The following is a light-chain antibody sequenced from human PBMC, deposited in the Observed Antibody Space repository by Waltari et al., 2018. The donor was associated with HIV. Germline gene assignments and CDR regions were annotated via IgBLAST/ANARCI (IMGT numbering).Light chain of an antibody. CDR1: PGPVTTAHY. CDR3: LLSYNGARV. V-gene: IGLV7-46*01. J-gene: IGLJ3*02. CDR2: DTT. Sequence: QAVVTQEPSLTVSPGGTVTLPCDSSPGPVTTAHYPYWLQQRPGQAPMTLIFDTTKRHSWTPARFSGSLLGGKAALTLSGAQSEDEAEYYCLLSYNGARVFGGGTKVTVL.